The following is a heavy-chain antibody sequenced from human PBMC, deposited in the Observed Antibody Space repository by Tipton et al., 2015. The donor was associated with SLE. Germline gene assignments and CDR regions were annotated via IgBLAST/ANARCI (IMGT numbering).Heavy chain of an antibody. CDR1: GGSFSGNH. CDR2: INHSGNT. V-gene: IGHV4-34*01. CDR3: AREPVYYYYYMDV. Sequence: TLSLTCAVYGGSFSGNHWSWIRQPPGKGLEWIGEINHSGNTNYNPSLKSRVTISVDTSKNQFSLKLSSVTAADTAVYYCAREPVYYYYYMDVWGKGTTVTVSS. J-gene: IGHJ6*03.